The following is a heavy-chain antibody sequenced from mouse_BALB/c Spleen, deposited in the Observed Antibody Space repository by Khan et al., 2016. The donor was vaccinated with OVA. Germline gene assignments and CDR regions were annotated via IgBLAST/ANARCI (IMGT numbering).Heavy chain of an antibody. CDR3: ARPPYFSYTLDH. CDR2: INTYTGEP. V-gene: IGHV9-3-1*01. Sequence: QIQLVQSGPELKKPGETVKISCKASGYSFTNYGMNWVKQSPGKALKWMGWINTYTGEPTYADDFKGRFAFSLETSASTAYLQINNLKNEDTATYFCARPPYFSYTLDHWGQGTSVTVAS. D-gene: IGHD2-10*01. CDR1: GYSFTNYG. J-gene: IGHJ4*01.